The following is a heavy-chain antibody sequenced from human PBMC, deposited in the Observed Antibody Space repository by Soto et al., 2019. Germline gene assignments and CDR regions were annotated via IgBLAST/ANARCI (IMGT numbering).Heavy chain of an antibody. Sequence: ASVKVSCKASGYTFTSYAMHWVRQAPGQRLEWMGWINAGNGNTKYSQKFQGRVTITRDTSASTAYMELSSLRSEDTAVYYCARDSSVLTGYPNWFDPWGQGTLVTVSS. V-gene: IGHV1-3*01. D-gene: IGHD3-9*01. CDR2: INAGNGNT. CDR1: GYTFTSYA. CDR3: ARDSSVLTGYPNWFDP. J-gene: IGHJ5*02.